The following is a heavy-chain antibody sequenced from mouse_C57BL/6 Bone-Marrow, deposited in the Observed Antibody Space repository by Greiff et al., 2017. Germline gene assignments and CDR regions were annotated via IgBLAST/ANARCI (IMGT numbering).Heavy chain of an antibody. CDR3: GNGAMDD. CDR1: GYSITSGYY. CDR2: ISYDGSN. J-gene: IGHJ4*01. V-gene: IGHV3-6*01. Sequence: ESGPGLVKPSQSLSLTCSVTGYSITSGYYWNWLRPFPGNKLEWMGSISYDGSNNYNPSLNNRISITRDTSKNQFFLKLNSVTTEDTATYYGGNGAMDDWGQGTSVTVSS. D-gene: IGHD2-1*01.